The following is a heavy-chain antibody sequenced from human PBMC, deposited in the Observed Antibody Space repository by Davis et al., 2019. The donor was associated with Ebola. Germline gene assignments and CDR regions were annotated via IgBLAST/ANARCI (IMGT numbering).Heavy chain of an antibody. V-gene: IGHV3-23*01. J-gene: IGHJ6*02. D-gene: IGHD3-10*01. CDR3: ARDRYYTIDV. Sequence: GESLKISCAASGFPFTNYGMNWVRQAPGEGLEWVSFISSSADTTYYADSVKGRFTISRDNSKKTIYLQMNSLRAEDTAVYYCARDRYYTIDVWGQGTTVTVSS. CDR1: GFPFTNYG. CDR2: ISSSADTT.